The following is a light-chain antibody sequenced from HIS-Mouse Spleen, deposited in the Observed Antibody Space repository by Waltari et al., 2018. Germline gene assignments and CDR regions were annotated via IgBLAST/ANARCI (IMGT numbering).Light chain of an antibody. V-gene: IGKV3-20*01. CDR1: QSVSSSY. CDR3: QQYGSSWT. Sequence: EIVLTQSPGTLSLSPGERATLSCRASQSVSSSYLAWYQQKPGQAPRPLIYGASSRATGIPDRFRGSGSGTDFTLTISRLEPEDFAVYYCQQYGSSWTFGQGTKVEIK. CDR2: GAS. J-gene: IGKJ1*01.